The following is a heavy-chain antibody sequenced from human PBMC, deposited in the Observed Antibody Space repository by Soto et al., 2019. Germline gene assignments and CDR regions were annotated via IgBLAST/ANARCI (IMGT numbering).Heavy chain of an antibody. J-gene: IGHJ3*02. CDR1: GYTFTSYD. D-gene: IGHD3-22*01. Sequence: ASVKVSCKASGYTFTSYDINWVRQATGQGIERMGWMNTNSGNTGYAQKFQGRVTMTRNTSISTAYMELSSLRSEDTAVYYCARGRGYYYDSSGYSLDAFDIWGQGTMVTVSS. V-gene: IGHV1-8*01. CDR2: MNTNSGNT. CDR3: ARGRGYYYDSSGYSLDAFDI.